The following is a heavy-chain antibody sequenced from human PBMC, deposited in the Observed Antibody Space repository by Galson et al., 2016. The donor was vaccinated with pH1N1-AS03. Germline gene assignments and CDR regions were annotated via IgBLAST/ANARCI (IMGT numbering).Heavy chain of an antibody. CDR3: ARSQTYHFGSGVFF. J-gene: IGHJ4*02. D-gene: IGHD3-10*01. CDR1: GGTLNNYA. Sequence: SVKVSCKASGGTLNNYAVNWVRQAPGQGLEWMGGISPIFGSANHAQKFQGRVTITADIFTNTAYMEFGGLSSEDTAVYYCARSQTYHFGSGVFFWGQGTLVTVS. V-gene: IGHV1-69*06. CDR2: ISPIFGSA.